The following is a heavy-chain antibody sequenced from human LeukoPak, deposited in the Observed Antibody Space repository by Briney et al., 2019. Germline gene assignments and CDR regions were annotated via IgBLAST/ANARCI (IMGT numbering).Heavy chain of an antibody. CDR1: GFTFSSYA. J-gene: IGHJ4*02. V-gene: IGHV3-23*01. D-gene: IGHD6-13*01. CDR2: VSSSGANT. Sequence: PGGSLRLSCAASGFTFSSYAMSWVRQAPGKGLEWVSSVSSSGANTYYADSVKGRFTISRDNSKNTVFLQMSSLGAEDTAVYYCARDRSANSRVYYFDYWGQGTLVTVSS. CDR3: ARDRSANSRVYYFDY.